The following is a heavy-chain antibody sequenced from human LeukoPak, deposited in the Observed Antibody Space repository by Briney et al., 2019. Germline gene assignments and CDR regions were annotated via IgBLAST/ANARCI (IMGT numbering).Heavy chain of an antibody. V-gene: IGHV1-8*02. CDR3: ARVKSLFLRPFDP. J-gene: IGHJ5*02. D-gene: IGHD3-3*01. CDR1: GYTFTSYG. Sequence: ASVKVSCKASGYTFTSYGISWVRQATGQGLEWMGWMNPNSGNTGYAQKFQGRVTMTRNTSISTAYMELSSLRSEDTAVYYCARVKSLFLRPFDPWGQGTLVTVSS. CDR2: MNPNSGNT.